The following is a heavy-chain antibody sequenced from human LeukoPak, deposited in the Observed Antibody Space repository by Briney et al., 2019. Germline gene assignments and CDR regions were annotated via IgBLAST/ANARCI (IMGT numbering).Heavy chain of an antibody. V-gene: IGHV1-69*01. Sequence: SVKVSCKASGGTFSSYAISWVRQAPGQGLEWMGGIIPIFGTANYAQKFQGRVTITADESTSTAYMELSSLRSEDTAVYYCARAPTRDGYNPGAFDIWGQGTMVTVSS. J-gene: IGHJ3*02. CDR3: ARAPTRDGYNPGAFDI. CDR2: IIPIFGTA. CDR1: GGTFSSYA. D-gene: IGHD5-24*01.